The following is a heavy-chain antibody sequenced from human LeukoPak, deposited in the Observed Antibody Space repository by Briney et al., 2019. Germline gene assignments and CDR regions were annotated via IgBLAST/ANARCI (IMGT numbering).Heavy chain of an antibody. CDR3: ARDLSGCSSTSCKYYYYYGMDV. CDR2: IYNTGNT. V-gene: IGHV4-59*01. Sequence: SETLSLTCIVSGGFISSYYWSRIRQPPGKGLEWIGYIYNTGNTNYNPSLESRVTISADTSKNQFSLKLSSVTAADTAVYYCARDLSGCSSTSCKYYYYYGMDVWGQGTTVTVSS. CDR1: GGFISSYY. D-gene: IGHD2-2*01. J-gene: IGHJ6*02.